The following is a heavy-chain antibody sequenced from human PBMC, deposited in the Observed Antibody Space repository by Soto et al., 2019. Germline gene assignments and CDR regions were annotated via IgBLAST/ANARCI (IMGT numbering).Heavy chain of an antibody. CDR1: GYTFTSYG. J-gene: IGHJ5*02. Sequence: ASVKVSCKASGYTFTSYGISWVRQAPGQGLEWMGWISAYNGNTNYAQKLQGRVTMTTDTSTSTAYMELRSLRSDDTAVYYCVVNYYDSSGYPDWFDPWGQGTLVTVSS. CDR2: ISAYNGNT. V-gene: IGHV1-18*04. D-gene: IGHD3-22*01. CDR3: VVNYYDSSGYPDWFDP.